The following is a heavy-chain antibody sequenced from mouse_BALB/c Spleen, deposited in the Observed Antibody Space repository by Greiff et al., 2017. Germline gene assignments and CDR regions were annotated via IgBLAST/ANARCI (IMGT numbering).Heavy chain of an antibody. V-gene: IGHV5-17*02. CDR3: AREGFAY. CDR1: GFTFSSFG. J-gene: IGHJ3*01. CDR2: ISSGSSTI. Sequence: EVQWVESGGGLVQPGGSRKLSCAASGFTFSSFGMHWVRQAPEKGLEWVAYISSGSSTIYYADTVKGRFTISRDNPKNTLFLQMTSLRSEDTAMYYCAREGFAYWGQGTLVTVSA.